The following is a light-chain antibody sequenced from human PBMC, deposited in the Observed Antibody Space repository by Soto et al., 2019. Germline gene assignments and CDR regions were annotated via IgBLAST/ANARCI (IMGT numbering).Light chain of an antibody. J-gene: IGLJ2*01. CDR2: EVS. CDR3: SSYTSSSTLA. CDR1: TSDVGGYDF. Sequence: QSVLTQPASVSGSPGQSITISCTGTTSDVGGYDFVSWYQQHPGKAPKLIIYEVSNRPSGVSNRFSGSKSGNTASLTISGLQAEDEADYYCSSYTSSSTLAIAGGTKLTVL. V-gene: IGLV2-14*01.